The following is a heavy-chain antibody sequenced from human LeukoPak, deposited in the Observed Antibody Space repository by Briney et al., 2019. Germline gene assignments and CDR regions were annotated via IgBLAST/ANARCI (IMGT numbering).Heavy chain of an antibody. Sequence: AETLSLTCAVSGVSISGARYFWGRIPQPPGKGLEWSGTSYYGGSTYYNESLRRRGTMSGDTSRNQFSLRLSSVNAAETAVYYCATAGVRYYNSRGLYAFDFWGEATMVTVYS. V-gene: IGHV4-39*01. CDR3: ATAGVRYYNSRGLYAFDF. CDR1: GVSISGARYF. J-gene: IGHJ3*01. D-gene: IGHD3-22*01. CDR2: SYYGGST.